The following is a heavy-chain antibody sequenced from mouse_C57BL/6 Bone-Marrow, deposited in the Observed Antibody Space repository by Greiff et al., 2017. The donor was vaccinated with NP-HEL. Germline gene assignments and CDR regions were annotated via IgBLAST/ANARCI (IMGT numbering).Heavy chain of an antibody. J-gene: IGHJ1*03. CDR3: ARGGLLRRGYWYFDV. V-gene: IGHV1-52*01. CDR2: IDPSDSET. Sequence: VQLQQPGAELVRPGSSVKLSCKASGYTFTSYWMHWVKQRPIQGLEWIGNIDPSDSETHYNQKFKDKATLTVDKSSSAAYMQRSSLTSEDSAVYDCARGGLLRRGYWYFDVWGTGTTVTVSS. CDR1: GYTFTSYW. D-gene: IGHD2-3*01.